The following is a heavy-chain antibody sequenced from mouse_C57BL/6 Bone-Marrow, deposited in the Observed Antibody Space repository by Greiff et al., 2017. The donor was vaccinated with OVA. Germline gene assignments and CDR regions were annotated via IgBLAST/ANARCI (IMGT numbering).Heavy chain of an antibody. D-gene: IGHD4-1*01. J-gene: IGHJ4*01. CDR2: INPNNGGT. CDR1: GYTFTDYY. Sequence: DVKLQESGPELVKPGASVKISCKASGYTFTDYYMNWVKQSHGKSLEWIGDINPNNGGTSYNQKFKGKATLTVDKSSSTAYMELRSLTSEDSAVYYCARPNWAAYYYAMDYWGQGTSVTVSS. CDR3: ARPNWAAYYYAMDY. V-gene: IGHV1-26*01.